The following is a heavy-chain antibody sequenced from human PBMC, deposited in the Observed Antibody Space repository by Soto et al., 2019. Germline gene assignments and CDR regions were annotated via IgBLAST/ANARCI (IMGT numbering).Heavy chain of an antibody. D-gene: IGHD6-19*01. CDR2: IDPSDSYT. CDR1: GYSFTSYW. CDR3: ARLGFIAVAGQYYYYYYGMDV. Sequence: GESLKISCKGSGYSFTSYWISWVRQMPGKGLEWMGRIDPSDSYTNYSPSFQGHVTISADKSISTAYLQWSSLKASDTAMYYCARLGFIAVAGQYYYYYYGMDVWGQGTTVTVSS. V-gene: IGHV5-10-1*01. J-gene: IGHJ6*02.